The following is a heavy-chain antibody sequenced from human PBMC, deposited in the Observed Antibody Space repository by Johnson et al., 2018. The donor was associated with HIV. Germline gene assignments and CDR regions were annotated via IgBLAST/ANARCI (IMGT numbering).Heavy chain of an antibody. CDR3: ARGGSTAGFDI. CDR1: GFTFSSYW. CDR2: IKKEGSEK. J-gene: IGHJ3*02. D-gene: IGHD6-19*01. V-gene: IGHV3-7*01. Sequence: VQLVESGGGVVRPGGSLRLSCAASGFTFSSYWMNWVRQAPGKGLEWVANIKKEGSEKYYVDSVKGRFTISRDNAKNSVYLQMNSLRVADTAIYYCARGGSTAGFDIWGQGTMVTVSS.